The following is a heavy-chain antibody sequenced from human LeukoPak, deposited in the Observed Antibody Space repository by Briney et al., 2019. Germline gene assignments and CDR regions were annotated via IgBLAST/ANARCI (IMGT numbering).Heavy chain of an antibody. CDR2: VSSSSSYI. D-gene: IGHD3-22*01. CDR1: GFTFSNAW. CDR3: ARGRDYYDSSGYYYEFYFDY. V-gene: IGHV3-21*01. Sequence: GGSLRLSCAASGFTFSNAWMNWVRQAPGKGLEWVSSVSSSSSYIYYADSVKGRFTISRDNAKNSLYLQMNSLRAEDTAVYYCARGRDYYDSSGYYYEFYFDYWGQGTLVTVSS. J-gene: IGHJ4*02.